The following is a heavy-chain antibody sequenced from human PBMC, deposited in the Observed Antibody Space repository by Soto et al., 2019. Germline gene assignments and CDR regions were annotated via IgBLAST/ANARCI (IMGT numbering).Heavy chain of an antibody. CDR2: ISSSSSYI. J-gene: IGHJ5*02. CDR3: ARDRILPYWFDP. CDR1: GFTFSSYS. V-gene: IGHV3-21*01. Sequence: GGSLRLSCAASGFTFSSYSMNWVRQAPGKGLEWVSSISSSSSYIYYADSVKGRFTISRDNAKNSLYLQMNSLRAEDTAVYYCARDRILPYWFDPWGQGTLVTVSS.